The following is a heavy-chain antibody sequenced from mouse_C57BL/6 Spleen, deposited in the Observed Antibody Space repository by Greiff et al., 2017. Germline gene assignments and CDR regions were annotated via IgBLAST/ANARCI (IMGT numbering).Heavy chain of an antibody. D-gene: IGHD2-14*01. CDR2: ILPGSGST. CDR1: GYTFTGYW. J-gene: IGHJ2*01. Sequence: VQLQQSGAELMKPGASVKLSCKASGYTFTGYWIEWVKQRPGHGLEWIGEILPGSGSTNYNEKFKGKATFTVKPSSNPAYMQLSSLTTKDSAIYYCANIYYKHEDYLDYWGQGTTLTVSS. V-gene: IGHV1-9*01. CDR3: ANIYYKHEDYLDY.